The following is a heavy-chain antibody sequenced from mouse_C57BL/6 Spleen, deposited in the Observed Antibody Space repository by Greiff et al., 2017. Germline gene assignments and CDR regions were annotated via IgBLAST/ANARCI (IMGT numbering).Heavy chain of an antibody. CDR2: IHPNSGST. CDR3: ARWDGYYFYYAMDY. D-gene: IGHD2-3*01. CDR1: GYTFTSYW. J-gene: IGHJ4*01. Sequence: QVQLQQPGAELVKPGASVKLSCKASGYTFTSYWMHWVKQRPGQGLEWIGMIHPNSGSTNYNEKFKSKATLTVDKSSSTAYMQLSSLTSEDSAVYYWARWDGYYFYYAMDYWGQGTSVTVSS. V-gene: IGHV1-64*01.